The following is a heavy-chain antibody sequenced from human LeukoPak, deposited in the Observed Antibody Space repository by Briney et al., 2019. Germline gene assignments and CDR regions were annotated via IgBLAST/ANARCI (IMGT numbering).Heavy chain of an antibody. CDR3: ASIAAAGSFDY. CDR1: GYSISSGYY. Sequence: SETLSLTCAVSGYSISSGYYWGWIRQPPGKGLEWIGSIYHSGSTYYNPSLKSRVTISVDTSKNQFSLKLSSVTAADTAVYYCASIAAAGSFDYWGQGTLVTASS. CDR2: IYHSGST. J-gene: IGHJ4*02. D-gene: IGHD6-13*01. V-gene: IGHV4-38-2*01.